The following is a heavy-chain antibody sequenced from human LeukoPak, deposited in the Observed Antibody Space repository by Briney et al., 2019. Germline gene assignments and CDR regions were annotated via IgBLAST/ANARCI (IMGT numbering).Heavy chain of an antibody. CDR3: ARGLVVVAAPYYYYYGMDV. CDR1: GGSFSGYY. Sequence: SETLSLTCAVYGGSFSGYYWSWIRQPPGKGLEWIGEMSHSGSTNYNPSLKSRVTISVDTSKNQYSLKLSSVTAADTAVYYCARGLVVVAAPYYYYYGMDVWGQGTTVTVS. CDR2: MSHSGST. V-gene: IGHV4-34*01. J-gene: IGHJ6*02. D-gene: IGHD2-15*01.